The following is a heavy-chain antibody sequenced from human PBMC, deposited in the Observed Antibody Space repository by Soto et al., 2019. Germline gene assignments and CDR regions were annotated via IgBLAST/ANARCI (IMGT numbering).Heavy chain of an antibody. V-gene: IGHV4-59*01. CDR2: IYYSGST. Sequence: SLTCTVSGGSISSYYWSWIRQPPGKGLEWIGYIYYSGSTNYNPSLKSRVTISVDTSKNQFSLKLSSVTAADTAVYYCARGGKAVAFGYWGQGTLVSVYS. CDR3: ARGGKAVAFGY. D-gene: IGHD6-19*01. J-gene: IGHJ4*02. CDR1: GGSISSYY.